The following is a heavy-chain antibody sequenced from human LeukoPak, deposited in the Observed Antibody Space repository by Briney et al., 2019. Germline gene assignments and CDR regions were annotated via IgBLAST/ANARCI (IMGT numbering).Heavy chain of an antibody. D-gene: IGHD1-7*01. CDR1: GGSISSNAYY. CDR3: ARLNNWSYYSYFDY. CDR2: ISFSGST. J-gene: IGHJ4*02. Sequence: SSETLSLTCTVSGGSISSNAYYWGWLRQPPGMGLEWIGSISFSGSTYYNPSLKSRATISVDTSKNQFFLSLTSVTAADTAVYYCARLNNWSYYSYFDYWGQGTLVTVSS. V-gene: IGHV4-39*01.